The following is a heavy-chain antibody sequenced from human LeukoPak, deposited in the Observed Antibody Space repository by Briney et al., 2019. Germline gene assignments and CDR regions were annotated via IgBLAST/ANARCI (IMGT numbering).Heavy chain of an antibody. CDR1: GGSFSGYY. D-gene: IGHD4-23*01. CDR3: ARGAHDYDGNSVIYYYYGMDV. J-gene: IGHJ6*02. V-gene: IGHV4-34*01. Sequence: SETLSLTCAVYGGSFSGYYWSWIRQPPRKGLEWIGEINHSGSTNYNPSLKSRVTISVDTSKNQFSLKLSSVTAADTAVYYCARGAHDYDGNSVIYYYYGMDVWGQGTTVTVSS. CDR2: INHSGST.